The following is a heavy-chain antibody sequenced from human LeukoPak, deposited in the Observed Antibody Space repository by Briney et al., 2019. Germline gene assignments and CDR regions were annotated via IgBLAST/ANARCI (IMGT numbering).Heavy chain of an antibody. CDR1: GYTFTGYY. Sequence: KPGASVKVSCKASGYTFTGYYMHWVRQTPGQGLEWMGWINPNSGGTNYAQKFQGRVTMTRDTSISTAYMELSRLRSDDTAVYYCVCGRGSGQYFDYWGPGTLVTVSS. CDR2: INPNSGGT. J-gene: IGHJ4*02. V-gene: IGHV1-2*02. CDR3: VCGRGSGQYFDY. D-gene: IGHD5-12*01.